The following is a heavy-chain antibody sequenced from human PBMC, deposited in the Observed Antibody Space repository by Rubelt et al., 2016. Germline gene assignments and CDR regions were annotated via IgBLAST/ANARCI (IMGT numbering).Heavy chain of an antibody. J-gene: IGHJ4*02. CDR1: GFSFSDYY. CDR2: ITNSRNTI. CDR3: VRGSWGGFPRSYYLDY. V-gene: IGHV3-11*04. D-gene: IGHD2-21*01. Sequence: KPGGSLRLSCAASGFSFSDYYMSWVRQAPGKGLEWVAYITNSRNTIYYADSVRGRFTVSRDNTWNSLYLQLNRLRADDTAVYFCVRGSWGGFPRSYYLDYWGQGALVTVSS.